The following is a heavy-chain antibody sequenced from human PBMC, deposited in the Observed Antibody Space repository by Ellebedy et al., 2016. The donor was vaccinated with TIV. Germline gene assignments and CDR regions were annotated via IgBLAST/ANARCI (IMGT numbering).Heavy chain of an antibody. J-gene: IGHJ4*02. Sequence: AASVKVSCKASGYTFTSYYIHWVRQAPGQGLEWMGVINTNGGSTRYAQKFQGRVTVTRDTSTSTVYMELSSLTSEDTAVYYCAREVWVVAPRNPFDYWGQGSLVTVSS. CDR3: AREVWVVAPRNPFDY. CDR1: GYTFTSYY. D-gene: IGHD2-15*01. V-gene: IGHV1-46*01. CDR2: INTNGGST.